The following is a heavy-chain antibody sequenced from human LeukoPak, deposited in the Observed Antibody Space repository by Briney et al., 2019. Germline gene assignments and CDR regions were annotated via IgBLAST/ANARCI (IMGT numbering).Heavy chain of an antibody. Sequence: PSETLSLTCTVSGGSITGYYWSWIRQPPGKGLEWIAYIYYTGSTNYNPSLKSRVTISVDTSKNQFSLKLGSVTAADTAVYYCARDTLDYFDYWGQGTLVTVS. CDR2: IYYTGST. CDR3: ARDTLDYFDY. V-gene: IGHV4-59*01. CDR1: GGSITGYY. J-gene: IGHJ4*02.